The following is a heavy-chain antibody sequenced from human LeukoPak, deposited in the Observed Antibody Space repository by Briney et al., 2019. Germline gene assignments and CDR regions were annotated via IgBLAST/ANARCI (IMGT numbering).Heavy chain of an antibody. CDR3: VKDYWTIAAPANPLFDC. J-gene: IGHJ4*02. D-gene: IGHD6-13*01. V-gene: IGHV3-23*01. CDR2: ITGSGDTT. Sequence: GGSLRLPCAASGFTFSSYAVTWVRQAPGKGLEWVSGITGSGDTTFYADSVKGRFTISRDNSNNKLYLQMHSLKADKTGVYYSVKDYWTIAAPANPLFDCWGQGALVTVSS. CDR1: GFTFSSYA.